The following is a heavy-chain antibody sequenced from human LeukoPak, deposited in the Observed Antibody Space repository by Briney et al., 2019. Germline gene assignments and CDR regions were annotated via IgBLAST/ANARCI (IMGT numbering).Heavy chain of an antibody. V-gene: IGHV1-2*02. CDR1: GYTFTDYY. J-gene: IGHJ5*02. D-gene: IGHD3-22*01. Sequence: ASVKVSCKASGYTFTDYYMHWVRQAPGQGLEWMGWINPNSGGTNYAQKFQGRVTMTRDTSISTAYMELSRLRSDDTAVYYCARGPHYDSSVPGWFDPWGQGTLVTVSS. CDR3: ARGPHYDSSVPGWFDP. CDR2: INPNSGGT.